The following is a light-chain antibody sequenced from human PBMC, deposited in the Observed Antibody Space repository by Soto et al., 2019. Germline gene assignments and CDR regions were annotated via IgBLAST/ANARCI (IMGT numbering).Light chain of an antibody. V-gene: IGKV3-11*01. J-gene: IGKJ5*01. CDR3: QQRSSWHPIT. CDR2: DAS. CDR1: QSISSQ. Sequence: ILLTQSPATLSLSPGERATLSCRASQSISSQLAWYQQKPGQAPRLLIHDASNRATGIPARFSGTGSETDFTLTISSLETEDFAVYYCQQRSSWHPITFGQGTRLEIK.